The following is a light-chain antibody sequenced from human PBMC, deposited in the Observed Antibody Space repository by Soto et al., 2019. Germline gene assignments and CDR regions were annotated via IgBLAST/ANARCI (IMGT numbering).Light chain of an antibody. J-gene: IGKJ5*01. CDR3: QQYYSSIT. CDR2: GAS. V-gene: IGKV3-15*01. CDR1: QGISRT. Sequence: EIVMTQSPATLSVSPGETATLSCRASQGISRTLAWYQLKSGQAPRLLFYGASTRATGVPARFSGSGSGTEFTLTISSLQAEDVAVYYCQQYYSSITFGQGTRLEIK.